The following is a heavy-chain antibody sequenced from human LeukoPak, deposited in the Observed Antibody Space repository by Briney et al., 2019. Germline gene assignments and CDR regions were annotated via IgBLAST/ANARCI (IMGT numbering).Heavy chain of an antibody. CDR2: IWYDGSNK. CDR1: GFTFSSYG. Sequence: GRSLRLSCAASGFTFSSYGMHWVRQAPGKGLEWVAVIWYDGSNKYYADSVKGRFTISRDNSKNTLYLQMNSLRAEDTAVYYCARGSRSPQTWGQGTLVTVSS. J-gene: IGHJ4*02. V-gene: IGHV3-33*08. CDR3: ARGSRSPQT.